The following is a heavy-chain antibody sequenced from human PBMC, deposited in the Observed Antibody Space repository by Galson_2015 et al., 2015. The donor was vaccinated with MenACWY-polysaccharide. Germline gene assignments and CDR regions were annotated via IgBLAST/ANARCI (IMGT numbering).Heavy chain of an antibody. V-gene: IGHV3-23*01. CDR2: ISGRGGST. CDR1: GFTFSSYA. CDR3: AKDERSGWFGIFDY. D-gene: IGHD6-19*01. Sequence: SLRLSCAASGFTFSSYAMSWVRQAPGKGLEWVSAISGRGGSTYYADSVRGRFTISRDNSKNTLYLQMNSLRAEDTAIYYCAKDERSGWFGIFDYWGQGILVTVS. J-gene: IGHJ4*02.